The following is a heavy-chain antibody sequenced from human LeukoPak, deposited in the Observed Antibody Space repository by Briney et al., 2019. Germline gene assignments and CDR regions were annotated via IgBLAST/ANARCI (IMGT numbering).Heavy chain of an antibody. CDR2: ISYDGSNK. CDR3: ARGSSASSVYYGMDV. V-gene: IGHV3-30-3*01. D-gene: IGHD6-6*01. Sequence: GRSLRLSCAASGFTFGSYAMHWVRQAPGKGLEWVAVISYDGSNKYYADSVKGRFTISRDNSKNTLYLQMNSLRAEDTAVYYCARGSSASSVYYGMDVWGQGTTVTVSS. CDR1: GFTFGSYA. J-gene: IGHJ6*02.